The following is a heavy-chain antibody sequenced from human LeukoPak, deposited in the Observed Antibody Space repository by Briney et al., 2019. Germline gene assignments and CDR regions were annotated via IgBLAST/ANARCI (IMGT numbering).Heavy chain of an antibody. CDR2: IKDGGIT. CDR3: VRGFSGVVGDH. D-gene: IGHD3-10*01. Sequence: KASETLSLTCTVYSGSFSGYYWSWIRLPPGKGLEWIGGIKDGGITNYNPSLRSRVTISKDTSNNQLSLKLHSATAADTAVYYCVRGFSGVVGDHWGQGSLVTVSS. J-gene: IGHJ4*02. V-gene: IGHV4-34*01. CDR1: SGSFSGYY.